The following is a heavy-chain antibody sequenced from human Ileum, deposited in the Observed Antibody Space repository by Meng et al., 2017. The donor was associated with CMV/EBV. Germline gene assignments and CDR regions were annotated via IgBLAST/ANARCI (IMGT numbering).Heavy chain of an antibody. CDR2: ISAYNGNT. CDR3: EREGLGGYCSRTSCHRGYFDF. J-gene: IGHJ4*02. CDR1: GYTFTSYG. D-gene: IGHD2-2*02. Sequence: ASVKVSCKASGYTFTSYGISWVRQAPGQGLEWMGWISAYNGNTNYAQKLQGRVTMTTDTSTSTAYMELGSLRSEDTAVYYCEREGLGGYCSRTSCHRGYFDFWGQGTLVTVSS. V-gene: IGHV1-18*01.